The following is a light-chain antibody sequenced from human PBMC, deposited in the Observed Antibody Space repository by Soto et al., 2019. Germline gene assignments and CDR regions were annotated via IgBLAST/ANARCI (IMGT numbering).Light chain of an antibody. Sequence: DIVMTQSPDSLAVSLGERATINCKSRQSVFNRSNNKNYLAWYQQKPGQXPELXIYWASTRESGVPDRFSGSGSGTELTITISRLEPEDFAVYYCQQYGNSPETFGQGTKVDIK. V-gene: IGKV4-1*01. CDR2: WAS. CDR3: QQYGNSPET. CDR1: QSVFNRSNNKNY. J-gene: IGKJ1*01.